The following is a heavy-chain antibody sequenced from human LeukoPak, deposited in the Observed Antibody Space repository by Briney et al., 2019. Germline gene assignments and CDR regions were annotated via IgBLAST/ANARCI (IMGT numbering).Heavy chain of an antibody. Sequence: ASLKVSSKPSGYTFTAYYMHSVRQAPGQGLEWMGWINLNIGGTNYAQKFQGRVTMTRDTSISTAYMELSRLRSDATAVYYCARRMMVRGVGYYGMDVWGQGTTVTVSS. V-gene: IGHV1-2*02. CDR2: INLNIGGT. CDR3: ARRMMVRGVGYYGMDV. D-gene: IGHD3-10*01. J-gene: IGHJ6*02. CDR1: GYTFTAYY.